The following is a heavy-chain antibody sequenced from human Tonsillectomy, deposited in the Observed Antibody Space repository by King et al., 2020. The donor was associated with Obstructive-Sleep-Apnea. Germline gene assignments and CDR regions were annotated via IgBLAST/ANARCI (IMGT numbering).Heavy chain of an antibody. V-gene: IGHV2-5*02. D-gene: IGHD6-13*01. J-gene: IGHJ6*02. CDR2: IYWDDDK. CDR1: GFSLSTSGVG. CDR3: AHNLRIAAAGRIYYYYYGMDV. Sequence: TLKESGPTLVKPTQTLTLTCTFSGFSLSTSGVGVGWIRQPPGKALEWLALIYWDDDKRYSPSLKSRLTITKDTSKNQVVLTMTNMDPVDTATYYCAHNLRIAAAGRIYYYYYGMDVWGQGTTVTVSS.